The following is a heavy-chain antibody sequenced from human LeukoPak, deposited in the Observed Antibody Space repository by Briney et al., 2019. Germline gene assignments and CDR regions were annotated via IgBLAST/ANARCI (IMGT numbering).Heavy chain of an antibody. CDR2: IYTSGST. Sequence: PSETLSLTCTVSGGSISSYYWSWIRQPARKGLEWIGRIYTSGSTNYNPSLKSRVTMSVDTSKNQFSLKLSSVTAADTAVYYCARDLGPVTQSYDSSGYFYWGQGTLVTVSS. D-gene: IGHD3-22*01. CDR3: ARDLGPVTQSYDSSGYFY. V-gene: IGHV4-4*07. J-gene: IGHJ4*02. CDR1: GGSISSYY.